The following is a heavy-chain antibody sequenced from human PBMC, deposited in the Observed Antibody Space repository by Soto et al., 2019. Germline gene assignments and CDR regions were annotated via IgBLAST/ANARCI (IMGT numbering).Heavy chain of an antibody. J-gene: IGHJ4*02. V-gene: IGHV4-59*01. CDR2: LYYGRSA. CDR3: ALRSMAVVPEY. Sequence: QVQLQESGPGLVKPSETLSLTCAVSGDSISSYYCMWIRQPPGKGLESIGYLYYGRSANYNPSLKRPVTLSVDPSTNQCSRPLSSMPAADTAVYYCALRSMAVVPEYWGQGTLVTVSS. CDR1: GDSISSYY. D-gene: IGHD3-22*01.